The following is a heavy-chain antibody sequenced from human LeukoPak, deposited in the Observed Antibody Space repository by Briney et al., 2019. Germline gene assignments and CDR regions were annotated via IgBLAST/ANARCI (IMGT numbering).Heavy chain of an antibody. CDR2: ISSSGSTI. V-gene: IGHV3-48*04. CDR3: ARISSNLDY. D-gene: IGHD2-2*01. J-gene: IGHJ4*02. Sequence: GGSLRLSCAASGFTFSSYGMNWVRQAPGKRLEWVSYISSSGSTIYYADSVKGRFTISRDNAKNSLYLQMNSLRAEDTAVYYCARISSNLDYWGQGTLVTVSS. CDR1: GFTFSSYG.